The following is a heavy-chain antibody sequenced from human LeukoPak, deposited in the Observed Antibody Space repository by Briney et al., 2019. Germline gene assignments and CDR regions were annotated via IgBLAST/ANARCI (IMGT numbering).Heavy chain of an antibody. CDR1: GYTFTSYY. V-gene: IGHV1-46*01. D-gene: IGHD6-13*01. CDR3: ARVVAAAGTRDYYGMDV. J-gene: IGHJ6*02. CDR2: INPSGGST. Sequence: ASVKVSCKASGYTFTSYYMHWVRQAPGQRLEWMGIINPSGGSTSYAQKFQGRVTMTRDTSTSTVYMELSSLRSEDTAVYYCARVVAAAGTRDYYGMDVWGQGTTVTVSS.